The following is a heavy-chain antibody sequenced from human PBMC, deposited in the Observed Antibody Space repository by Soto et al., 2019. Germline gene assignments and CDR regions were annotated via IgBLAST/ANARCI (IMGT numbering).Heavy chain of an antibody. Sequence: QVQLVESGGDLVKPGGSLRLSCAASGFDFSDYHMTWIRQAPGKGLEWISYISSTGTYTNYADSVQGRFTISRDNTKKSLYLQMNSLIAEDTAVYYCARCFYSGFNGYVPFAYWGQGSLVTVSS. D-gene: IGHD3-10*01. CDR2: ISSTGTYT. CDR3: ARCFYSGFNGYVPFAY. CDR1: GFDFSDYH. J-gene: IGHJ4*02. V-gene: IGHV3-11*06.